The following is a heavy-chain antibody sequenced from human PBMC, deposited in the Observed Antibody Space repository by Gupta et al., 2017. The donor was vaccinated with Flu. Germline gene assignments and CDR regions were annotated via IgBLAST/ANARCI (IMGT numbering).Heavy chain of an antibody. Sequence: APGKGLEWVSHITSRAYGGTTEYAASVKGRFSISRDDSKAVAYLQMNSLKTEDTAMYYCTRMGNRKLIPSPFDYWGQGTLVTVSS. D-gene: IGHD1-1*01. V-gene: IGHV3-49*02. CDR3: TRMGNRKLIPSPFDY. J-gene: IGHJ4*02. CDR2: ITSRAYGGTT.